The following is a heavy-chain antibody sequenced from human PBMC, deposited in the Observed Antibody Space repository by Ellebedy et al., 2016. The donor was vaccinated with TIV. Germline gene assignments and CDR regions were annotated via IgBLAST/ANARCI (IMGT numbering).Heavy chain of an antibody. Sequence: PGGSLRLSCAASGFTFSSYGIHWVRQAPGKGLEWVAVISFDGSNKYYADSVKGRFTISRDNAKNSLYLQMSNLRAEDTAVYYCARDQGWAYPGSTRFDYWGQGTLVTVSS. CDR2: ISFDGSNK. CDR1: GFTFSSYG. J-gene: IGHJ4*03. D-gene: IGHD3-10*01. CDR3: ARDQGWAYPGSTRFDY. V-gene: IGHV3-30*03.